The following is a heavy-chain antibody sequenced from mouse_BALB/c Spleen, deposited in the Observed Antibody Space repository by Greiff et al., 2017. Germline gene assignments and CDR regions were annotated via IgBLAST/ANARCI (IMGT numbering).Heavy chain of an antibody. CDR1: GYTFTSYY. Sequence: QVQLKESGPELVKPGASVRISCKASGYTFTSYYIHWVKQRPGQGLEWIGWIYPGNVNTKYNEKFKGKATLTADKSSSTAYMQLSSLTSEDSAVYFCARFGLVWYFDVWGAGTTVTVSS. V-gene: IGHV1S56*01. J-gene: IGHJ1*01. D-gene: IGHD2-2*01. CDR3: ARFGLVWYFDV. CDR2: IYPGNVNT.